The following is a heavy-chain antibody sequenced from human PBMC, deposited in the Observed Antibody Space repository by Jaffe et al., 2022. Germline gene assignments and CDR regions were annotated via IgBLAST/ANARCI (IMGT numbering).Heavy chain of an antibody. CDR2: ISWNSGSI. V-gene: IGHV3-9*01. CDR1: GFTFDDYA. CDR3: AKDSDCSSTSCPLGDYYYYMDV. Sequence: EVQLVESGGGLVQPGRSLRLSCAASGFTFDDYAMHWVRQAPGKGLEWVSGISWNSGSIGYADSVKGRFTISRDNAKNSLYLQMNSLRAEDTALYYCAKDSDCSSTSCPLGDYYYYMDVWGKGTTVTVSS. D-gene: IGHD2-2*01. J-gene: IGHJ6*03.